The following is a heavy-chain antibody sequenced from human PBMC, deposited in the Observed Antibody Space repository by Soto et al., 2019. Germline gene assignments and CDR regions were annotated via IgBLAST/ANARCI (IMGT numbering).Heavy chain of an antibody. CDR2: FDPEDGET. CDR3: ATDIHAVVGSGYYVWSFDY. V-gene: IGHV1-24*01. Sequence: QVQLVQSGAEVKKPGASVKVSCKVSGYTLTELSMHWVRQAPGKGLEWMGGFDPEDGETIYAQKFQGRVTMTEDTSTDTAYMELSSLRSEDTAVYYCATDIHAVVGSGYYVWSFDYWGQGTLVTVSS. CDR1: GYTLTELS. D-gene: IGHD3-22*01. J-gene: IGHJ4*02.